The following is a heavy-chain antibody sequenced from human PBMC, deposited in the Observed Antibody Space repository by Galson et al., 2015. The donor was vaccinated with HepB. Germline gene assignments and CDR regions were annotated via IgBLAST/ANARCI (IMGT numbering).Heavy chain of an antibody. Sequence: SLRLSCAASGFTFRTYGMHWVRQAPGKGLEWVAVISYDGSYRTSADTVKGRFTISRDNSKNTLYLQMNSLRTEDTAVYYCARDLTARGIIYYGMDVWGQGTTVTVSS. CDR3: ARDLTARGIIYYGMDV. CDR2: ISYDGSYR. CDR1: GFTFRTYG. D-gene: IGHD3-10*01. V-gene: IGHV3-30*03. J-gene: IGHJ6*02.